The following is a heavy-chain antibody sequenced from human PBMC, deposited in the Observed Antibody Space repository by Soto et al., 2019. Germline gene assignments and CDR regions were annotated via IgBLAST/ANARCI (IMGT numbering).Heavy chain of an antibody. J-gene: IGHJ6*02. Sequence: QITLKESGPTLVKPTQTLTLTCTFSGFSLSTSGVGVAWIRQPPGKALEWLAIIYWDDDKRYRPSPDSRLTITKDTSTRHVVLTMTNMDSVDTATYYCAYLPCSGGSCYWFSFSGMDVWGQGTTVTVSS. CDR3: AYLPCSGGSCYWFSFSGMDV. V-gene: IGHV2-5*02. CDR2: IYWDDDK. CDR1: GFSLSTSGVG. D-gene: IGHD2-15*01.